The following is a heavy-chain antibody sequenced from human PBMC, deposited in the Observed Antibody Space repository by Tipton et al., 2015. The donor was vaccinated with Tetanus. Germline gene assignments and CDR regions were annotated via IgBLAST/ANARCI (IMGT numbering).Heavy chain of an antibody. CDR3: ARGSLRKGFLEWHFDY. CDR2: ITPNNGEP. D-gene: IGHD3-3*01. CDR1: GYTFTGFF. J-gene: IGHJ4*02. V-gene: IGHV1-2*02. Sequence: QSGAEVKKPGASVRVSCKAYGYTFTGFFMHWVRQAPGQGLQWMGWITPNNGEPKSAHKFQDRVTMTSDRSSSTVYMELNRLRYDDTAVYYCARGSLRKGFLEWHFDYWGQGALVTVSS.